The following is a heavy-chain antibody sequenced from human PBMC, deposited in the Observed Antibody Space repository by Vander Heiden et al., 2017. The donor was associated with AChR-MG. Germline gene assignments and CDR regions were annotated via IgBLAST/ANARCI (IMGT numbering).Heavy chain of an antibody. V-gene: IGHV3-7*01. J-gene: IGHJ2*01. Sequence: QLVASGGGWVPPGGSLQLPCSASGFTFSSYWIGRVGPAPGKGLEWVGNIKQGGSEKCEVYAVKGRFTISRDSAKNSVYLKMKSMRGEDTAVYYCARDAFRARYFDLWGRGTLVNDSS. CDR2: IKQGGSEK. CDR3: ARDAFRARYFDL. CDR1: GFTFSSYW.